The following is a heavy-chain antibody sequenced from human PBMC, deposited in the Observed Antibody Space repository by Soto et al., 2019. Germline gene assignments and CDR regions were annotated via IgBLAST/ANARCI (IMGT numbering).Heavy chain of an antibody. Sequence: PSETLSLTCTVSGGSISSYYWSWIRQPPGKGLEWIGYIYYSGSTNYNPSLKSRVTISVDTSKNQFSLKLSSVTAADTAVYYCAVGGYYFDDWGQGTLVTVAS. V-gene: IGHV4-59*01. CDR1: GGSISSYY. J-gene: IGHJ4*02. D-gene: IGHD3-16*01. CDR2: IYYSGST. CDR3: AVGGYYFDD.